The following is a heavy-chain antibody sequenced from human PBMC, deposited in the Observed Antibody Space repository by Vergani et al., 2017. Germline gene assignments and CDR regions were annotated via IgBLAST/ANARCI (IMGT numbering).Heavy chain of an antibody. J-gene: IGHJ6*02. V-gene: IGHV5-10-1*03. CDR2: IDLSDSYT. CDR1: GYSFTSYW. D-gene: IGHD6-25*01. CDR3: ARPDGYSSAYGMDL. Sequence: EVQLVQSGAEVKKPGESLRISCKGFGYSFTSYWISWVRQMPGKGLEWMGRIDLSDSYTNYSPSFKGHVTISADKSISTAYLQWSRLEASETAMYYCARPDGYSSAYGMDLWGQGTTVTVSS.